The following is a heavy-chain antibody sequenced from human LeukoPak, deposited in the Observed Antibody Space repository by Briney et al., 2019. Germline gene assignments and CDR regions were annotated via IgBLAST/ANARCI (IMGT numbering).Heavy chain of an antibody. CDR1: GGSLSDYY. CDR2: INHSGST. CDR3: ARHGQEWEPLL. V-gene: IGHV4-34*01. Sequence: SYTLSLTCGVYGGSLSDYYWSWIRQPPGTGLEWIGEINHSGSTNYNPSLKSRVTIPVDTSKNQFSLKLSSVTAADTTVYYCARHGQEWEPLLWGQGTLVTVSS. D-gene: IGHD1-26*01. J-gene: IGHJ4*02.